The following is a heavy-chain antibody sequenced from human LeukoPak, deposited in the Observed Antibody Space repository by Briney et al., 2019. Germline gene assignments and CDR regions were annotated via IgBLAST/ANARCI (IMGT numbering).Heavy chain of an antibody. Sequence: GGSLRLSCAASGFTFSSYAMSWVREAPGKGLEWVSAISGSGGSTYYADSVKGRFTISRDNSKNTLYLQMNSLRAEDTAVYYCAKFTVTSSSWYDYGMDVWGQGTTVTVSS. V-gene: IGHV3-23*01. J-gene: IGHJ6*02. CDR1: GFTFSSYA. CDR3: AKFTVTSSSWYDYGMDV. CDR2: ISGSGGST. D-gene: IGHD6-13*01.